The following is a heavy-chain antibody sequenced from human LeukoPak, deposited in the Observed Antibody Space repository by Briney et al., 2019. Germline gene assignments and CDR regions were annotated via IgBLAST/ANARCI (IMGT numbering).Heavy chain of an antibody. Sequence: SETLSLTCTVSGGSISSSSYYWGWIRQPPGKGLEWIGSIYYSGSTYYNPALKSRVTISVDTSKNQFSLKLSSVTAADTAVYYCARGDCSGGSCYLFDYWGQGALVTVSS. CDR3: ARGDCSGGSCYLFDY. CDR1: GGSISSSSYY. V-gene: IGHV4-39*01. J-gene: IGHJ4*02. CDR2: IYYSGST. D-gene: IGHD2-15*01.